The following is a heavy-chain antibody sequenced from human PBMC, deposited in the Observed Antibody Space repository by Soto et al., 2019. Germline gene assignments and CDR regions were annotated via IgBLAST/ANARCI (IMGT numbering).Heavy chain of an antibody. CDR2: IYYSGST. Sequence: SETLSLTCTVSGGSISSYYWSWIRQPPGKGLEWIGYIYYSGSTNYNPSLKSRVTISVDTSKNQFSLKLSSVTAADTAVYYCARVAIFGVVIGGWFDPWGQGTLVTVSS. V-gene: IGHV4-59*01. D-gene: IGHD3-3*01. J-gene: IGHJ5*02. CDR1: GGSISSYY. CDR3: ARVAIFGVVIGGWFDP.